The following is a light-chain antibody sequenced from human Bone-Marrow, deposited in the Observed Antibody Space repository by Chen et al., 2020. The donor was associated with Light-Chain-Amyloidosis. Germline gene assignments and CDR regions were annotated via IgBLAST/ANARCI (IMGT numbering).Light chain of an antibody. V-gene: IGLV2-14*01. CDR1: SSDVGGYNY. J-gene: IGLJ3*02. CDR2: DVS. Sequence: SALTQPASVAGCPGQSLPISCTGTSSDVGGYNYVSWYQQHPGKAPKLMIYDVSNRPSGVSNRFSGSKSGNTASLTISGLQAEDEADYYCSSYTSSSTWVFGGGTKLTVL. CDR3: SSYTSSSTWV.